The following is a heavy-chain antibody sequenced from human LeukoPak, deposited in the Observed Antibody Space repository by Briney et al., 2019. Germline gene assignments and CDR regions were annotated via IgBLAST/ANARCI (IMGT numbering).Heavy chain of an antibody. J-gene: IGHJ6*02. Sequence: PSETLSLTSTVSGASITSDFWDWIRQSPGKGPEWIGYIYDTGSTNYNPTLRARVTISADRSKDKFSLKLNSVTGAETAVYYCARHNGRQSSAWQWGPKQNYHHGMDVWGQGTTVTVSS. CDR2: IYDTGST. CDR3: ARHNGRQSSAWQWGPKQNYHHGMDV. V-gene: IGHV4-59*08. D-gene: IGHD6-19*01. CDR1: GASITSDF.